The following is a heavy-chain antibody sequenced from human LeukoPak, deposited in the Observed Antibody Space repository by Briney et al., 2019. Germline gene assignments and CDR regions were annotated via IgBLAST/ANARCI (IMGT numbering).Heavy chain of an antibody. D-gene: IGHD6-13*01. CDR1: GYSISSGYY. J-gene: IGHJ4*02. V-gene: IGHV4-38-2*02. CDR2: IYHSGST. CDR3: ARGGLQYSSSWYGAGYNSNFDY. Sequence: SETLSLTCTVSGYSISSGYYWGWIRQPPGKGLEWIGSIYHSGSTNYNPSLKSRVTISVDTSKNQFSLKLSSMTAADTAVYYCARGGLQYSSSWYGAGYNSNFDYWGQGTLVTVSS.